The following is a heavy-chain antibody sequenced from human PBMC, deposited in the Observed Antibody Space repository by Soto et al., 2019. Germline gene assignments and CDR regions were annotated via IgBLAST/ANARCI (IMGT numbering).Heavy chain of an antibody. CDR2: ISSSSSYI. D-gene: IGHD1-26*01. V-gene: IGHV3-21*01. CDR1: GFTFSIYS. J-gene: IGHJ4*02. Sequence: GGSLRLSCAASGFTFSIYSMNWVRQAPGKGLEWVSSISSSSSYIYYAVSVKGRFTISRDNAENSLYLQMNSLRAEDTAVYYCACLPTSYLAGDPFDFWGQGTLVTVSS. CDR3: ACLPTSYLAGDPFDF.